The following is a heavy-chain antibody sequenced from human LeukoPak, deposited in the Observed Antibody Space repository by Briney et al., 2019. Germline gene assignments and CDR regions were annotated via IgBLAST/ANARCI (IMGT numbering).Heavy chain of an antibody. V-gene: IGHV1-2*02. CDR3: ARGGDTMRVGGYFDY. CDR1: GYTFTGYY. CDR2: INPNSGGT. D-gene: IGHD3-22*01. Sequence: ASVKVSCKASGYTFTGYYMHWVRQAPGQGLEWMGWINPNSGGTNYAQKFQGRVTMTRDTSISTAYMELSRLRSDDTAVYYCARGGDTMRVGGYFDYWGQGTLVTVSS. J-gene: IGHJ4*02.